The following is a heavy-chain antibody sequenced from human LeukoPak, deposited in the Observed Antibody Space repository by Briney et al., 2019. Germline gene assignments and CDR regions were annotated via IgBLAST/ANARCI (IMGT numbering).Heavy chain of an antibody. CDR3: ARGPDISTGYEGLDY. D-gene: IGHD3-9*01. CDR2: IWYDGSNK. J-gene: IGHJ4*02. Sequence: PGGSLRLSCAASGFTFSSYGMHWVRQAPGKGLEWVAVIWYDGSNKYYADSVKGRFTISRDNSKNTLYLQMNSLRAEDTAVYYCARGPDISTGYEGLDYWGQGTLVTVSS. V-gene: IGHV3-33*01. CDR1: GFTFSSYG.